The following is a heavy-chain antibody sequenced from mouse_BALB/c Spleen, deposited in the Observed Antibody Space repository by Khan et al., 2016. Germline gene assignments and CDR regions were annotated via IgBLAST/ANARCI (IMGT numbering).Heavy chain of an antibody. CDR1: GYTFTNYG. Sequence: QIQLVQSGPELKKPGETVKISCKASGYTFTNYGMNWVKQAPGKGLKWMGWINTYTGEPTYADDFKGRFAFSLETSASTAYLQINTLINEDTATYFCARKELLLRPHYYAMDYWGQGTSVTVSS. CDR3: ARKELLLRPHYYAMDY. D-gene: IGHD1-1*01. CDR2: INTYTGEP. J-gene: IGHJ4*01. V-gene: IGHV9-3-1*01.